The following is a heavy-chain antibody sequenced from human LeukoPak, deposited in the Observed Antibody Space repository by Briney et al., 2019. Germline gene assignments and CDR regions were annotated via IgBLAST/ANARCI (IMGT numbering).Heavy chain of an antibody. D-gene: IGHD6-13*01. CDR2: INPNSGGT. Sequence: GASVKVSCQTSGYIFTNYGISWVRQAPGQGLEWMGWINPNSGGTNYAQKFQGRVTMTRDTSISTAYMELSRLRSDDTAVYYCARISSSSSRPYWGQGTLVTVSS. V-gene: IGHV1-2*02. CDR1: GYIFTNYG. CDR3: ARISSSSSRPY. J-gene: IGHJ4*02.